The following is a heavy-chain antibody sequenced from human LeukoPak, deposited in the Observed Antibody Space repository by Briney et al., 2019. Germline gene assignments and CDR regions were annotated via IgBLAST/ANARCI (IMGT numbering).Heavy chain of an antibody. CDR3: ARLVKGSDYFDY. J-gene: IGHJ4*02. V-gene: IGHV3-48*04. D-gene: IGHD3-9*01. CDR2: IRASSSLI. Sequence: GGSLRLSCVASGFDFSASSFNYIRQAPGKGLEWVSYIRASSSLISYADSVRGRFTISRDDAKKSVFLQMHSLRADDTAVYYCARLVKGSDYFDYWGQGTLVTVSS. CDR1: GFDFSASS.